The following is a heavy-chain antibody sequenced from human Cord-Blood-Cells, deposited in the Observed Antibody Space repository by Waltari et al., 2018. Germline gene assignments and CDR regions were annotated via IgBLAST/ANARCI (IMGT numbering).Heavy chain of an antibody. CDR1: GYTLTHYY. CDR2: VDPEDGET. Sequence: EVQLVQSGAEVKKPGAPVEISLKVSGYTLTHYYMNWAQRAPGKGLELMGLVDPEDGETIYAEKFQGRVTITADTSTDTAYMELSSLRSEDAAVYYCATAGCSGGSCYLIDYWGQGTLVTVSS. J-gene: IGHJ4*02. CDR3: ATAGCSGGSCYLIDY. D-gene: IGHD2-15*01. V-gene: IGHV1-69-2*01.